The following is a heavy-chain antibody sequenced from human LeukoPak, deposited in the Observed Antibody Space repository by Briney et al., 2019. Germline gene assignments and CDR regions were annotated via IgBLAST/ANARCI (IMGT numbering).Heavy chain of an antibody. Sequence: PSETLSLTCTVSGGSFSSYYWSWIRQPPGKGLEWIGYIYYSGSTNHNPSLKSRVTISVDTSKNQFSLKLSSVTAADTAVYYCARAEVNFYDRSGYFDYWGQGSLVTVSS. D-gene: IGHD3-22*01. CDR1: GGSFSSYY. CDR3: ARAEVNFYDRSGYFDY. J-gene: IGHJ4*02. V-gene: IGHV4-59*01. CDR2: IYYSGST.